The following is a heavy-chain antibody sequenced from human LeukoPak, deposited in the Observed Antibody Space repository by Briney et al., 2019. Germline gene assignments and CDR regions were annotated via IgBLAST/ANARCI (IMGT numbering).Heavy chain of an antibody. CDR2: ISSSSSYI. V-gene: IGHV3-21*01. Sequence: GGSLRLSCAASGFTFSSYSMNWVRQAPGKGLEWVSSISSSSSYIYYADSVKGRFTISRDNAKNSLYLQMNSLRAEDTAVYYCARVNSGWSYYFDYWGQGTLVTVSS. J-gene: IGHJ4*02. D-gene: IGHD6-19*01. CDR3: ARVNSGWSYYFDY. CDR1: GFTFSSYS.